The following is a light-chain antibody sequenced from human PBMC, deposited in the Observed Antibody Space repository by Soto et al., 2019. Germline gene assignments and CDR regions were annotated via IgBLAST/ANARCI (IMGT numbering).Light chain of an antibody. Sequence: QSALTQPASVSGSPGQSITISCTGTSSDVGGYNYVSWYQQHPGKAPKLMIYDVSNRPSGVSNRFSGSKSGNTASLTISGLQAEDEADYYCSSYTSSXTVXXXGGXKXTVL. CDR1: SSDVGGYNY. CDR3: SSYTSSXTVX. CDR2: DVS. J-gene: IGLJ2*01. V-gene: IGLV2-14*01.